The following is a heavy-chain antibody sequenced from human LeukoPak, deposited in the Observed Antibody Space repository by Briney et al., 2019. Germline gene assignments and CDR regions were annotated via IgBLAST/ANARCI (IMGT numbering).Heavy chain of an antibody. CDR2: IYSGGST. CDR3: ARDGSSGYRYFDY. V-gene: IGHV3-53*01. Sequence: GGSLRLSCAASGFTVSSNYMSWVRQAPGKGLEWVSVIYSGGSTYYADSVKGRFTISRDNSKNTLYLQMNSLRAEDTAVYYCARDGSSGYRYFDYWGQGTLVTVSS. J-gene: IGHJ4*02. CDR1: GFTVSSNY. D-gene: IGHD3-22*01.